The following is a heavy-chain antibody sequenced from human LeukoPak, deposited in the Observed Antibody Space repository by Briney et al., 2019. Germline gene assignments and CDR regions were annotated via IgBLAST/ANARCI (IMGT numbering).Heavy chain of an antibody. V-gene: IGHV7-4-1*02. CDR1: GYTFTSYA. D-gene: IGHD6-13*01. Sequence: ASVKVSCKASGYTFTSYAMNWVRQAPGQGLEWMGWINTNTGNPTYAQGFTGRFVFSLDTSVSTAYPQISSLKAEDTAVYYCARVPAVGSSSWDPFDYWGQGTLVTVSS. CDR3: ARVPAVGSSSWDPFDY. CDR2: INTNTGNP. J-gene: IGHJ4*02.